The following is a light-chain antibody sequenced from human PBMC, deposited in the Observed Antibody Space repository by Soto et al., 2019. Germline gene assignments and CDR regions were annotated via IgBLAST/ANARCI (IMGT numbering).Light chain of an antibody. CDR2: DAS. CDR3: QQCRNWPLT. CDR1: QNVYNN. Sequence: EIVMTQSPATLSVSPGEGATLSCKASQNVYNNLAWYQQRPGQPPRLLIYDASTRATGISARFCGSGYGTEFSLTLSSLQSEDFAVYFCQQCRNWPLTFGGGTKVEIK. V-gene: IGKV3-15*01. J-gene: IGKJ4*01.